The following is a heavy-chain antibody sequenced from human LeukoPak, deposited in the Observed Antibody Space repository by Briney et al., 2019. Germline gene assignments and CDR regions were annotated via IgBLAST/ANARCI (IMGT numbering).Heavy chain of an antibody. D-gene: IGHD5-12*01. CDR2: IIPIFGTA. V-gene: IGHV1-69*13. J-gene: IGHJ5*02. CDR1: GGTFSSYA. Sequence: ASVKVSCKASGGTFSSYAISWVRQAPGQGLEWMGGIIPIFGTANYAQKFQGRVTITADESTSTAYMELSSLRSEDTAVYYCARVPVAITEADIVATNWFDPWGQGTLVTVSS. CDR3: ARVPVAITEADIVATNWFDP.